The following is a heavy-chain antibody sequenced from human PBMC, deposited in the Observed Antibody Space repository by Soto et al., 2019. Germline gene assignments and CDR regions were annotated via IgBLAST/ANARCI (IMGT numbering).Heavy chain of an antibody. J-gene: IGHJ4*02. Sequence: GGSLRLSCAASGFTFRSYGMHWVRQAPGKGLEWVAATSFDETNKKYADSVKGRFTISRDNSKKTLFLQMNSLSTDDTAVYYCAKDSTYSSGCDYWGQGTLVTVSS. CDR1: GFTFRSYG. V-gene: IGHV3-30*18. CDR2: TSFDETNK. D-gene: IGHD6-19*01. CDR3: AKDSTYSSGCDY.